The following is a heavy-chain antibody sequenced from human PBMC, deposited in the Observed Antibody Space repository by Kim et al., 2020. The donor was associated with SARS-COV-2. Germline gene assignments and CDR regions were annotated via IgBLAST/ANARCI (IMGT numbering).Heavy chain of an antibody. CDR3: ARASDYYDSSGFDAFDI. J-gene: IGHJ3*02. D-gene: IGHD3-22*01. CDR2: IYYSGST. V-gene: IGHV4-59*13. CDR1: GGSISSYY. Sequence: SETLSLTCTVSGGSISSYYWSWIRQPPGKGLEWIGYIYYSGSTNYNPSLKSRVTISVDTSKNQFSLKLSSVTAADTAVYYCARASDYYDSSGFDAFDIW.